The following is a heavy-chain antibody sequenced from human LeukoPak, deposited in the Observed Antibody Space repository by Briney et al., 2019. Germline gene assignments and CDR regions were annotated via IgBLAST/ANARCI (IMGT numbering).Heavy chain of an antibody. J-gene: IGHJ2*01. Sequence: ASVKVSCKASGYTFTDYYMHWVRQAPGQGLEWMGWINPNSGGTNYAQKFQGRVTMTRDTSISTAYMELSRLRSDDTAVFYCARDLGIAARSGYFDLWGRGTLVTVSS. CDR3: ARDLGIAARSGYFDL. D-gene: IGHD6-6*01. CDR2: INPNSGGT. CDR1: GYTFTDYY. V-gene: IGHV1-2*02.